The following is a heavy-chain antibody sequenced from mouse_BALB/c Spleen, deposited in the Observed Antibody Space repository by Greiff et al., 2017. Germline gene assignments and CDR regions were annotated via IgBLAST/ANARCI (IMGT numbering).Heavy chain of an antibody. Sequence: VQLHQSGAELARPGASVKMSCKASGYTFTSYTMHWVKQRPGQGLEWIGYINPSSGYTNYNQKFKDKATLTADKSSSTAYMQLSSLTSEDSAVYYCARSAPLYYGSSYRYFDVWGAGTTVTVSS. J-gene: IGHJ1*01. CDR3: ARSAPLYYGSSYRYFDV. V-gene: IGHV1-4*01. D-gene: IGHD1-1*01. CDR2: INPSSGYT. CDR1: GYTFTSYT.